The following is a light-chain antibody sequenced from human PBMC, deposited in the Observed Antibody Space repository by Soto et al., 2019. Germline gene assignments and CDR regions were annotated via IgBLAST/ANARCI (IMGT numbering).Light chain of an antibody. CDR2: DAS. CDR3: QQFNNWPPLT. J-gene: IGKJ4*01. V-gene: IGKV3-15*01. Sequence: EVVLTQSPATLSVSPGDRVTLSCRASQSLSTNLAWYQQKPGQAPRLLIYDASTRATDIPARFSGSGSGREFTLTISNLQSEDFAVYYCQQFNNWPPLTFGGGTKVEIK. CDR1: QSLSTN.